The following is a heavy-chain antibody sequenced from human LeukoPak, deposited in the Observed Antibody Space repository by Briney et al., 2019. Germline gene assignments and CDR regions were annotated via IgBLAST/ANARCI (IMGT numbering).Heavy chain of an antibody. CDR1: GGSFSGYY. J-gene: IGHJ3*02. CDR3: ARVAVVPVARTSTDAFDI. D-gene: IGHD2-2*01. CDR2: INHSGST. V-gene: IGHV4-34*01. Sequence: SETLSLTCAVYGGSFSGYYWSWIRQPPGKGLEWIGEINHSGSTNYNPSLKSRVTISVDTSKNQFSLKLSSVTAADTAVYYCARVAVVPVARTSTDAFDIWGQGTMVTVSS.